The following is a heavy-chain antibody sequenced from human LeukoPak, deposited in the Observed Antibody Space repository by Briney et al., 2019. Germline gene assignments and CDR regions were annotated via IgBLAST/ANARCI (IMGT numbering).Heavy chain of an antibody. Sequence: GGSLRLSCAASGFTFSSYAMHWVRQAPGKGLEWVAVILYDGSNKYYADSVKGRFTISRDNSKNTLYLQMNSLRAEDTAVYYCAREIRVSFDYWGQGTLVTVSS. CDR3: AREIRVSFDY. CDR2: ILYDGSNK. CDR1: GFTFSSYA. J-gene: IGHJ4*02. V-gene: IGHV3-30-3*01.